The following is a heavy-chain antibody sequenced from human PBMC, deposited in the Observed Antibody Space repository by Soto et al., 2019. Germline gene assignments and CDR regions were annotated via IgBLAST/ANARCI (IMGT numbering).Heavy chain of an antibody. CDR3: ARGRADGYPLLFDY. V-gene: IGHV1-18*01. J-gene: IGHJ4*02. Sequence: ASVKVSCKASGYTLTSYGISCVRQAPGQGLEWMGWISAYNGNTNYAQKPQGRVTMTTDTSTSTAYMELRSLRSDDTAVYYCARGRADGYPLLFDYWGQGTLVTVSS. D-gene: IGHD5-12*01. CDR2: ISAYNGNT. CDR1: GYTLTSYG.